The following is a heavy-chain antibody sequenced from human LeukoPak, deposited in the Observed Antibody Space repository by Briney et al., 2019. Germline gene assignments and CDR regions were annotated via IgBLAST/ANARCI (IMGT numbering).Heavy chain of an antibody. J-gene: IGHJ4*02. CDR3: AREDDYSGSSTDFDF. CDR1: GDGVSINTAA. V-gene: IGHV6-1*01. D-gene: IGHD4-23*01. CDR2: TYYRSKRPY. Sequence: SPTLSLTFAISGDGVSINTAAWNWIRQSPGRGLEWLGSTYYRSKRPYDHSPSVKSRVTISPDTSKNHFSLQLSSVTAEDTAVYYCAREDDYSGSSTDFDFWGQGTLVTVSS.